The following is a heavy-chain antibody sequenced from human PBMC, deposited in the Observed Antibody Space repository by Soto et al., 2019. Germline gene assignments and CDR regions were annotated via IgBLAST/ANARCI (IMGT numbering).Heavy chain of an antibody. Sequence: SETLSLTCTVSGGSISSYYWSWIRQPPGKGLEWIGYIYYSGSTNYNPSLKSRVTISVDTSKNQFSLKLSSVTAADTAVYYCARHHPHYYDSSGYRYWGQGTLVTVSS. J-gene: IGHJ4*02. V-gene: IGHV4-59*01. CDR1: GGSISSYY. D-gene: IGHD3-22*01. CDR3: ARHHPHYYDSSGYRY. CDR2: IYYSGST.